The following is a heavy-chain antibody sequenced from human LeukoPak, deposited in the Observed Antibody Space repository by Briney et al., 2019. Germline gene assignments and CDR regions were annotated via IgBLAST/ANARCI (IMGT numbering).Heavy chain of an antibody. CDR3: AAVRRGSYLNYYYYMDV. D-gene: IGHD1-26*01. V-gene: IGHV1-58*02. Sequence: SVKVSCKASGFTFTSSTMQWVRQARGQRLEWIGWIVVGSGNTNYAQKFQERVTITRDMSTSTAYMELSSLRSEDTAVYFCAAVRRGSYLNYYYYMDVWGKGTTVTVSS. CDR2: IVVGSGNT. J-gene: IGHJ6*03. CDR1: GFTFTSST.